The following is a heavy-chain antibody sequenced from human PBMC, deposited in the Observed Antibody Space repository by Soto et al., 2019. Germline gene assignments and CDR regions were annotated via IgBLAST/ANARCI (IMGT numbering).Heavy chain of an antibody. CDR1: GYTFTSYY. J-gene: IGHJ6*02. D-gene: IGHD3-9*01. V-gene: IGHV1-46*01. Sequence: ASVKVSCKASGYTFTSYYMHWVRQAPGQGLEWMGIINPSGGSTSYAQKFQGRVTMTRDTSTSTVYMELSSLRSEDTAVYYCARGPYYDILTGYWNYYGMDVWGQGTTVTVSS. CDR3: ARGPYYDILTGYWNYYGMDV. CDR2: INPSGGST.